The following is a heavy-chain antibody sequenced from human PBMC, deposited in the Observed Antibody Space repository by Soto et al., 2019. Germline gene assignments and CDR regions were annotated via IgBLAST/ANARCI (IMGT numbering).Heavy chain of an antibody. CDR2: ISAYNGNT. J-gene: IGHJ4*02. Sequence: ASVKVSCKASGYTFTSYGISWVRQAPGQGLEWMGWISAYNGNTNYAQKLQGRVTMTTDTSTSTAYMELRSLRSDDTAVYYCARDAGYCSSTSCLKFDYWGQGTLVTVSS. V-gene: IGHV1-18*01. CDR1: GYTFTSYG. CDR3: ARDAGYCSSTSCLKFDY. D-gene: IGHD2-2*03.